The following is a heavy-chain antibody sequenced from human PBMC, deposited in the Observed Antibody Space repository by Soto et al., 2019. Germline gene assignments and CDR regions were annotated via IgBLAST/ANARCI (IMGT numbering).Heavy chain of an antibody. Sequence: EAQLVETGGGLVKPGGSLRLSCTASGFMFSRYTMNWVRQAPGKGLEWVSSVRVRGDIYYADSLEGRFTISRDDAKNSLYLQMNSLRAEDTAVYYCARGCSSASCYYYWGQGTLVTVSS. CDR2: VRVRGDI. V-gene: IGHV3-21*01. CDR1: GFMFSRYT. CDR3: ARGCSSASCYYY. J-gene: IGHJ4*02. D-gene: IGHD2-2*01.